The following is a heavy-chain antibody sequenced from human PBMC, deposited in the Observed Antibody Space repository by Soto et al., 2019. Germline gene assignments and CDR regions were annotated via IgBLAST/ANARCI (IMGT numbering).Heavy chain of an antibody. V-gene: IGHV2-70*17. CDR3: ARIAKNDTGSYPFDY. CDR2: IDWDDDK. CDR1: GFSLTTRGMC. D-gene: IGHD1-26*01. Sequence: SGPTLVNPTQTLTLTCTFSGFSLTTRGMCVNWLRQPPGKALEWLARIDWDDDKFYSTSLRTRLTISKDTSKNQVVLAMTNMDPVDIAIYYCARIAKNDTGSYPFDYWGQGTVVTVSS. J-gene: IGHJ4*02.